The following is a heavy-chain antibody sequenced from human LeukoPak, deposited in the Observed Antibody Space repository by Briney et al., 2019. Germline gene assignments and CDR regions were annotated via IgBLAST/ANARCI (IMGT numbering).Heavy chain of an antibody. CDR1: GGTFSSYA. CDR3: ARDLGIAVAAVLYNWFDP. V-gene: IGHV1-69*06. CDR2: IIPIFGTA. J-gene: IGHJ5*02. Sequence: ASVKVSCKASGGTFSSYAISWVRQAPGQGLEWMGRIIPIFGTANYAQKFQGRVTITADKSTSTAYMELSSLRSEDTAVYYCARDLGIAVAAVLYNWFDPWGQGTLVIVSS. D-gene: IGHD6-19*01.